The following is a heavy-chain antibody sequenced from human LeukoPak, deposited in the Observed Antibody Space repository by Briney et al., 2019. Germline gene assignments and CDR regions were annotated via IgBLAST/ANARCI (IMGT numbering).Heavy chain of an antibody. J-gene: IGHJ4*01. D-gene: IGHD4-11*01. CDR1: GFIFSTYD. Sequence: GGSLRLSCAASGFIFSTYDMHWVRQGTGKGLEWVSGIGTGGDTYYPGSVKGRFTISRDNAKNTLYLQMNSLRAEDTAVYYCVRSAFLTTEFYFDYWGHGTLVTVSS. CDR2: IGTGGDT. CDR3: VRSAFLTTEFYFDY. V-gene: IGHV3-13*01.